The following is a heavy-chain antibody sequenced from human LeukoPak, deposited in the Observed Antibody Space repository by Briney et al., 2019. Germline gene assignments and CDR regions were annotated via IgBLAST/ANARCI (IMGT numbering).Heavy chain of an antibody. CDR2: IYYDGST. J-gene: IGHJ4*02. CDR3: ARDMNYYGSVIDY. D-gene: IGHD3-10*01. Sequence: ASETLSLTCTVSGYSISSGYYWGWIRQPPGQGLQWIGYIYYDGSTFYNPSLKSRVTISIDTSKNQFSLRLSSVTAADTAVYYCARDMNYYGSVIDYWGQGTLVIVSS. V-gene: IGHV4-38-2*02. CDR1: GYSISSGYY.